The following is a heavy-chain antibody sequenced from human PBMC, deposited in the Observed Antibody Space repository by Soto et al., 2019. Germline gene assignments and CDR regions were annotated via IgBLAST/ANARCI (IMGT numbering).Heavy chain of an antibody. CDR3: ARDPDIAVALGGNY. Sequence: QVQLVQSGAEVKKPGASVKVSCKASGYTFTSYAMHLVRQAPGQRLEWMGWINAGNGNTKYSQKFQGRVTITRDTSASTAYMELSSLRSEDTAVYYCARDPDIAVALGGNYWGQGTLVTVSS. V-gene: IGHV1-3*01. CDR1: GYTFTSYA. CDR2: INAGNGNT. D-gene: IGHD6-19*01. J-gene: IGHJ4*02.